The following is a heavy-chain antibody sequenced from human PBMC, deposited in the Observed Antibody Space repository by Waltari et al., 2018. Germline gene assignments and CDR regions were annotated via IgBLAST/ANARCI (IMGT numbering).Heavy chain of an antibody. D-gene: IGHD3-22*01. Sequence: EVQLLESGGGLVQPGGSLRLACVASGFTFSSYAMSWVRQAPGKGLEWVSALSGNDGSTYYAESVKGRFTISRDNSKNTLYLQMNSLRAEDTAVYFCKITMIAVDAFDVWGQGTMVTVSS. V-gene: IGHV3-23*01. CDR1: GFTFSSYA. J-gene: IGHJ3*01. CDR2: LSGNDGST. CDR3: KITMIAVDAFDV.